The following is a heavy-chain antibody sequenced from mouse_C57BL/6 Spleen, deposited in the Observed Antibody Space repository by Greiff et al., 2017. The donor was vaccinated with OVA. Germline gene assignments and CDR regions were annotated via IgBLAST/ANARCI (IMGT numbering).Heavy chain of an antibody. CDR1: GYTFTGYW. CDR3: AGRDYYGSSLAWFAY. Sequence: VMLVESGAELMKPGASVKLSCKATGYTFTGYWIEWVKQRPGHGLEWIGEILPGSGSTNYNEKFKGKATFTADTSSNTAYMQLSSLTTEDSAIYYCAGRDYYGSSLAWFAYWGQGILVTVSA. CDR2: ILPGSGST. D-gene: IGHD1-1*01. J-gene: IGHJ3*01. V-gene: IGHV1-9*01.